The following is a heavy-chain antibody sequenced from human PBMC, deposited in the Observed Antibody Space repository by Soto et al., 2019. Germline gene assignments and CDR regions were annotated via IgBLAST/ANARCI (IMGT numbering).Heavy chain of an antibody. V-gene: IGHV4-34*01. Sequence: QVQLQQWGAGLLKPSETLSLTCAVYGGSFSGYYWSWIRQPPGKGLEWIGEINHSGSTNYNPSLKRRVTISVDTSKNQFSLKLSSVTAADTAVYYCARTPHYDYVWGSYRSSNWFDPWGQGTLVTVSS. CDR1: GGSFSGYY. D-gene: IGHD3-16*02. J-gene: IGHJ5*02. CDR3: ARTPHYDYVWGSYRSSNWFDP. CDR2: INHSGST.